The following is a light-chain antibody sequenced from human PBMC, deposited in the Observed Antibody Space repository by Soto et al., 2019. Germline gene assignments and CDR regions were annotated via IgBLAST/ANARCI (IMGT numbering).Light chain of an antibody. CDR3: QQHINRLLT. CDR2: EAS. CDR1: QTVSSS. V-gene: IGKV3-11*01. Sequence: IVVTISVATLSLSPGERATLSCRASQTVSSSLAWYQQKPGQAPRLLIYEASNRATGIPARFSGSGSGADFTLTISSLEPEDFALYYCQQHINRLLTFGGGTNVDIK. J-gene: IGKJ3*01.